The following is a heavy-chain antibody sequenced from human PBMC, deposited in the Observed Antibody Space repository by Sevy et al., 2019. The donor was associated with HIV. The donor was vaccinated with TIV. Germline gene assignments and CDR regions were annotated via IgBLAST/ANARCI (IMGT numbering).Heavy chain of an antibody. J-gene: IGHJ6*02. V-gene: IGHV3-48*02. Sequence: GGSLRLSCAASGFTFSDYSLNWVRQAPGKGLEWVSYISRSGTTRHYADSVRGRFTISRDDAKNSLYLRMDSLRDEDTAVYYCARDAMRVGNSNYYYGMDVWGQGTTVTVSS. CDR2: ISRSGTTR. D-gene: IGHD2-2*01. CDR1: GFTFSDYS. CDR3: ARDAMRVGNSNYYYGMDV.